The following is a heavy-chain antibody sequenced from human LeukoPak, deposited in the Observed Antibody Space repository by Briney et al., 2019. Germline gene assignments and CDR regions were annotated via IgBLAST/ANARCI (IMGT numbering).Heavy chain of an antibody. CDR1: GFTFSSYS. J-gene: IGHJ3*02. Sequence: PGGSLRLSCAASGFTFSSYSMNWVRQAPGKGLGWVSSISSSSSYIYYADSVKGRFTISRDNAKNSLYLQMNSLRAEDTAVYYCAREMSEPVDAFDIWGQGTMVTVSS. CDR3: AREMSEPVDAFDI. CDR2: ISSSSSYI. D-gene: IGHD1-14*01. V-gene: IGHV3-21*01.